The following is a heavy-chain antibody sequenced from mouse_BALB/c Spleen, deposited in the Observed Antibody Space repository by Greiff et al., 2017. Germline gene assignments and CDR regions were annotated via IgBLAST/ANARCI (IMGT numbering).Heavy chain of an antibody. CDR1: GYSFTGYY. J-gene: IGHJ4*01. Sequence: EVQLQHSGPELVKPGASVKISCKASGYSFTGYYMHWVKQSHVKSLEWIGRINPYNGATSYNQNFKDKASLTVDKSSSTAYMELHSLTSEDSAVYYCARERCSRAMDYWGQGTSVTVSS. V-gene: IGHV1-26*01. D-gene: IGHD1-1*01. CDR3: ARERCSRAMDY. CDR2: INPYNGAT.